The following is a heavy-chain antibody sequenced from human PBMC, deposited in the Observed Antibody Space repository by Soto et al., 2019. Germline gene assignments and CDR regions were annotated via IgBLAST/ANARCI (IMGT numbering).Heavy chain of an antibody. CDR1: GGSISSGGYY. Sequence: QVQLQESGPGLVKPSQTLSLTCTVSGGSISSGGYYWSWIRQHPGKGLEWIGYIYYSGSTYYNPSLKSRVTISVDTSKNQFSLKLSSVTAADTAVYYCAREGAYYYDSSGYSPRGGIVDYWGQGTLVTVSS. CDR2: IYYSGST. V-gene: IGHV4-31*03. D-gene: IGHD3-22*01. J-gene: IGHJ4*02. CDR3: AREGAYYYDSSGYSPRGGIVDY.